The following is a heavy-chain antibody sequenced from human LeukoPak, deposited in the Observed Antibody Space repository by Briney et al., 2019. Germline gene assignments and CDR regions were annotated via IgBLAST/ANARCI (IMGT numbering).Heavy chain of an antibody. Sequence: MASETLSLTCAVYGGSFSGYYWSWIRQPPGKGLEWIGEINHSGSTNYNPSLKSRVTISVDTSKNQFSLKLSSVTAADTAVYYCAGSPSFTVSPDYWGQGTLVTVS. CDR3: AGSPSFTVSPDY. V-gene: IGHV4-34*01. J-gene: IGHJ4*02. CDR2: INHSGST. CDR1: GGSFSGYY. D-gene: IGHD4-11*01.